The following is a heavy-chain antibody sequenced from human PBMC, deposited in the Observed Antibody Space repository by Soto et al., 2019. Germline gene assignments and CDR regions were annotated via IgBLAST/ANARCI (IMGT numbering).Heavy chain of an antibody. CDR3: AKDPGRVWYPAFDI. V-gene: IGHV3-9*01. CDR1: GFTFDDYA. J-gene: IGHJ3*02. CDR2: ISWNSGSI. Sequence: GGSLRLSCAASGFTFDDYAMHWVRQAPGKGLEWVSGISWNSGSIGYADSVKGRFTISRDNAKNSLYLQMNSLRAEDTALYYCAKDPGRVWYPAFDIWGQGTMVTVSS. D-gene: IGHD3-10*01.